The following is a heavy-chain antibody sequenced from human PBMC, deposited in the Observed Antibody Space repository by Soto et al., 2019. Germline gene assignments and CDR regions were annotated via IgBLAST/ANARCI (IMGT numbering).Heavy chain of an antibody. V-gene: IGHV1-69*13. Sequence: ASVKVSCKASGGTFSSYAISWVRQAPGQGLEWMGGIIPIFGTANYAQKFQGRVTITADESTSTAYMELSSLRSEDTAVYYCARHRNIVGATVYFWFDPWGQGTLVTVSS. D-gene: IGHD1-26*01. CDR1: GGTFSSYA. CDR3: ARHRNIVGATVYFWFDP. J-gene: IGHJ5*02. CDR2: IIPIFGTA.